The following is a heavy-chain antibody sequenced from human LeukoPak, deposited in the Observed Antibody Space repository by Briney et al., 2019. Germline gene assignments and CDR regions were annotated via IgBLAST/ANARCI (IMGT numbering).Heavy chain of an antibody. CDR3: ARQRWFGEAGGDFDY. V-gene: IGHV5-51*01. CDR2: IYPGDSDT. Sequence: GESLQISCKGSGYSFTSYWIGWVRQMPGKGLEWMGIIYPGDSDTRYSPSFQGQVTISADKSISTAYLQWSSLKASDTAMYYCARQRWFGEAGGDFDYWGQGTLFTVSS. J-gene: IGHJ4*02. D-gene: IGHD3-10*01. CDR1: GYSFTSYW.